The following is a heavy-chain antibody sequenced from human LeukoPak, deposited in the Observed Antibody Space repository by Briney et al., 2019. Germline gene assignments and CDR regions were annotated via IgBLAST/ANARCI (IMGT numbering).Heavy chain of an antibody. J-gene: IGHJ3*02. D-gene: IGHD2/OR15-2a*01. V-gene: IGHV1-18*01. CDR3: ATFVLASAFDI. CDR2: ISAYDGNT. CDR1: GGTFSSYA. Sequence: ASVKVSCKASGGTFSSYAISWVRQAPGQGLEWMGWISAYDGNTKYVQNLQGRVTMTTDTSTSTAYMELRSLRSDDTAVYYCATFVLASAFDIWGQGTMVTVSS.